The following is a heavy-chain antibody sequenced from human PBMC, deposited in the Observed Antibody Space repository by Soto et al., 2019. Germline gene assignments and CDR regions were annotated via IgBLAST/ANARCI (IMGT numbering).Heavy chain of an antibody. CDR2: IIPILGIA. Sequence: SVKVSCKASGGTFSSYTISWVRQAPGQGLEWMGRIIPILGIANYAQKFQGRVTITADKSTSTAYMELSSLRSEDTAVYYCARVATAGGYDFDYWGQGTLVTVSS. D-gene: IGHD6-25*01. J-gene: IGHJ4*02. V-gene: IGHV1-69*02. CDR1: GGTFSSYT. CDR3: ARVATAGGYDFDY.